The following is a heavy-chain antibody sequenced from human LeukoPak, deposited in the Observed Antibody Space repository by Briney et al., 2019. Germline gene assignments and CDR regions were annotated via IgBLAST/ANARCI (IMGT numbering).Heavy chain of an antibody. CDR2: IYYSGST. V-gene: IGHV4-31*03. D-gene: IGHD5-12*01. CDR1: GGSISSGDYY. CDR3: ARAASDYDFAY. J-gene: IGHJ4*02. Sequence: SETLSLTCTVSGGSISSGDYYWSWIRQRPGKGLEWIGYIYYSGSTYYTPSLRSRVSISVDTSKNQFSLKLSSVTAADTAVYYCARAASDYDFAYWGQGTLVTVSS.